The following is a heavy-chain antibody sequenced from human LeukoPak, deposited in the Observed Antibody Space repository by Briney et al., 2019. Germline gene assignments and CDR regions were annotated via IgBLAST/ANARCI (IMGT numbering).Heavy chain of an antibody. Sequence: GGSLRLSCAASGFTFNTYAMSWVRQAPGKGLEWVSSISENGESAYYADSVKGRFTISRDNSKNTPYLQMNSLRAEDTAVYYCAKHYDIHLNWFDPWGQGTLVTVSS. CDR2: ISENGESA. CDR1: GFTFNTYA. V-gene: IGHV3-23*01. D-gene: IGHD3-9*01. CDR3: AKHYDIHLNWFDP. J-gene: IGHJ5*02.